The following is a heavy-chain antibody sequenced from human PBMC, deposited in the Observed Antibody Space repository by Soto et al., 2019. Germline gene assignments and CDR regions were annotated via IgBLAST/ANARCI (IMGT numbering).Heavy chain of an antibody. D-gene: IGHD3-3*01. CDR1: GGSISSGDYY. J-gene: IGHJ6*02. Sequence: SETLSLTCTVSGGSISSGDYYWSWIRQPPGEGLEWIGYIYYSGSTYYNPSLKSRVTISVDTSKNQFSLKLSSVTAADTAVYYCARIRFLEWLPKKAYGMDVWGQGTTVTVAS. V-gene: IGHV4-30-4*01. CDR2: IYYSGST. CDR3: ARIRFLEWLPKKAYGMDV.